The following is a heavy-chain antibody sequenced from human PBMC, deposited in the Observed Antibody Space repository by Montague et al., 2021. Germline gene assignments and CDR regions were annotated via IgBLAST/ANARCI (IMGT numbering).Heavy chain of an antibody. CDR1: GDSVASNEAT. V-gene: IGHV6-1*01. CDR2: TYYRPKWYN. D-gene: IGHD5-24*01. Sequence: CAISGDSVASNEATWNWIRQSPSRGFERLGRTYYRPKWYNEYAISVKSRITVNPDTSKNQLSLLLNSVTPEDTAVYYCARGWQKRFDPWGQGTLVTVSS. CDR3: ARGWQKRFDP. J-gene: IGHJ5*02.